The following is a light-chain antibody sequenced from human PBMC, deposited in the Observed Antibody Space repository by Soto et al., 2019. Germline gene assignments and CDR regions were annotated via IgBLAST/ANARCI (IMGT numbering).Light chain of an antibody. Sequence: QAVLTQPPSASGTPGQRVTISCSGSSSNIGNNDVFWYQQLPGRAPKLLIYTPNQRPSGVPDRFSVSKSGTSASLAISGLRSEDEAVYYCAAWEDSLSGAYVFGTGTKLTVL. CDR3: AAWEDSLSGAYV. CDR1: SSNIGNND. CDR2: TPN. J-gene: IGLJ1*01. V-gene: IGLV1-47*02.